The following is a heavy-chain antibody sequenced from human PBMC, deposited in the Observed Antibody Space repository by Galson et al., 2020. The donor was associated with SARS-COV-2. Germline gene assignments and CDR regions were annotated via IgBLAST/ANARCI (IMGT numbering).Heavy chain of an antibody. CDR2: ISYDGST. CDR1: IGSMTSHY. J-gene: IGHJ4*02. D-gene: IGHD1-26*01. Sequence: ETSETLSLTCAVSIGSMTSHYWSWIRQAPGKGLEWLGYISYDGSTTYNPSLKSRVTISIDTSKNQFSLRLTSVTAADTALYYGAKLAEGRRSSEDYWGQGTRVTVSS. CDR3: AKLAEGRRSSEDY. V-gene: IGHV4-59*08.